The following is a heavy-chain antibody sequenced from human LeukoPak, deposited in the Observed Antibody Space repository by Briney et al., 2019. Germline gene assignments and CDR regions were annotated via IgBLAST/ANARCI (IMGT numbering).Heavy chain of an antibody. D-gene: IGHD3-16*01. Sequence: ASVKVSCKASGYSFTNFGINWVRQAPGQGLEWMGWISPNSGNTNYAQNLQGRVTMTTDTSTSTAYMELRSLTSDDTVFYYCARDYTYWGQGTLVTVSS. V-gene: IGHV1-18*01. CDR2: ISPNSGNT. J-gene: IGHJ4*02. CDR3: ARDYTY. CDR1: GYSFTNFG.